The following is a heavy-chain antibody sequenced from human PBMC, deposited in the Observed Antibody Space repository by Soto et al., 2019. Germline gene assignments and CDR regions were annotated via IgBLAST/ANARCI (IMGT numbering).Heavy chain of an antibody. V-gene: IGHV2-5*02. CDR2: IYWDDDK. CDR1: GFSLSTSGVS. Sequence: QITLKESGPTLVKPTQTLTLTCTFSGFSLSTSGVSVGWVHQPPGRALEWLALIYWDDDKHYSPSLKSRLTIPKDTSKNQVVLKLTNMDPVAPATYYCAHRTGYGALFDYWGQGTLVTVSS. D-gene: IGHD4-17*01. CDR3: AHRTGYGALFDY. J-gene: IGHJ4*02.